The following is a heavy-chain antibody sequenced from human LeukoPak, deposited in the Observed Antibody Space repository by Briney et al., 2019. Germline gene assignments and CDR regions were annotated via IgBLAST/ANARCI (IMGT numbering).Heavy chain of an antibody. D-gene: IGHD3-3*01. V-gene: IGHV3-23*01. Sequence: GGPLRLSCAASGFPFSSYAMSWGRQAPGKGLEWASAITGSGGSTYYEDSVKGRSTISRANSKTTLSLQMNSLRAEDTAVYYCASPSRSFGRAEYFQHWGQGTLVTVSS. CDR3: ASPSRSFGRAEYFQH. CDR1: GFPFSSYA. J-gene: IGHJ1*01. CDR2: ITGSGGST.